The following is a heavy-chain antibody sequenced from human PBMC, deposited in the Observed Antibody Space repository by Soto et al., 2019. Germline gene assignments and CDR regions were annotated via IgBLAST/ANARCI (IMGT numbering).Heavy chain of an antibody. CDR2: TYYRSKWYN. CDR3: ARVPGLGQRGYSSSWDDAFDI. D-gene: IGHD6-13*01. J-gene: IGHJ3*02. V-gene: IGHV6-1*01. Sequence: SQTLSLTCAISGDSVSSNSAAWNWIRQSPSRGLEWLGRTYYRSKWYNDYAVSVKSRITINPDTSKNQFSLQLNFVTPEDTAVYYGARVPGLGQRGYSSSWDDAFDIWGQGTMVTVSS. CDR1: GDSVSSNSAA.